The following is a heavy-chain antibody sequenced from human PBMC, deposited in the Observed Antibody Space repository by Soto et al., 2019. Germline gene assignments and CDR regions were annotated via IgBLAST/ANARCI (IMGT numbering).Heavy chain of an antibody. J-gene: IGHJ4*02. Sequence: SVKVSCKASGGTFSSYAISWVRQAPGQGLEWMGGIIPIFGTANYAQKFQGRVTITADESTSTAYMELSSLRSEDTAVYYCARGLVVVTRVYYFDYWGQGTLVTVSS. V-gene: IGHV1-69*13. D-gene: IGHD2-15*01. CDR1: GGTFSSYA. CDR3: ARGLVVVTRVYYFDY. CDR2: IIPIFGTA.